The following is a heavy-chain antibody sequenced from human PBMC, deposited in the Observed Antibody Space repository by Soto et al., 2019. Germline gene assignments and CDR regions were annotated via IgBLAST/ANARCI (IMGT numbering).Heavy chain of an antibody. J-gene: IGHJ5*02. V-gene: IGHV4-59*01. Sequence: PSETLSLTCTVSGGSISSYYWSWIRQPPGKGLEWIGYIYYSGSTNYNPSLKSRVTISVDTSKNQFSLKLSSVTAADTAVYYCARLKGVATIEFGWFDPWGQGTLVTVSS. CDR3: ARLKGVATIEFGWFDP. CDR1: GGSISSYY. CDR2: IYYSGST. D-gene: IGHD5-12*01.